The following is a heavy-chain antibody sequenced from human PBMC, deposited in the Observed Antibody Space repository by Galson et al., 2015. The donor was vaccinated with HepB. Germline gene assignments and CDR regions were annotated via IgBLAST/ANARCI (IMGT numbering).Heavy chain of an antibody. Sequence: SLRLSCAASGFTFDNYVMHWVRQAPGKGLEWVSGISWNSGTVAYADSVKGRFTISRDNAKNSLYLQMNSLRAEDTALYYYAKDVSGSLGGGLFIGGYYGMDVWGQGTPVTVSS. J-gene: IGHJ6*02. CDR3: AKDVSGSLGGGLFIGGYYGMDV. CDR2: ISWNSGTV. CDR1: GFTFDNYV. D-gene: IGHD3-16*01. V-gene: IGHV3-9*01.